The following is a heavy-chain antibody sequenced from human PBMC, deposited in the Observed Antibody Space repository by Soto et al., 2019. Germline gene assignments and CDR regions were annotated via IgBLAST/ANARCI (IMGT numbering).Heavy chain of an antibody. V-gene: IGHV4-30-4*01. CDR1: GDSISSGNKY. Sequence: PSETLYLTCTVSGDSISSGNKYWSWIRQPPGKGLEWIGYIFSSGTTYYNPSLKSRLTMSLDASQNQFSLKLNYLTDADKAVYFCARVPSPFDYYYAMDVWGQGTTVTVS. J-gene: IGHJ6*02. CDR2: IFSSGTT. D-gene: IGHD3-16*01. CDR3: ARVPSPFDYYYAMDV.